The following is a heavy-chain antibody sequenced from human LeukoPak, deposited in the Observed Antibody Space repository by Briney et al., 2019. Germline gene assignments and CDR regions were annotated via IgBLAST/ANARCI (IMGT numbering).Heavy chain of an antibody. Sequence: GGSLRLSCAASGFTVSSNYMSWVCQPPPKGLDLVSVIYSCGSTYYAYSVKGRFTICIDNYKNTLYLHLNILRVEDTAGSDCARDFCSAGSCYPDNWGQGTLVSVPS. V-gene: IGHV3-66*01. CDR1: GFTVSSNY. D-gene: IGHD2-15*01. CDR3: ARDFCSAGSCYPDN. CDR2: IYSCGST. J-gene: IGHJ4*02.